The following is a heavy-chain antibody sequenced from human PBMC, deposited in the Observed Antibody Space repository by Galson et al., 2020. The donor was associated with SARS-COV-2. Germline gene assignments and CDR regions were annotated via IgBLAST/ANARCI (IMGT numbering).Heavy chain of an antibody. CDR2: ISAYNGNT. CDR3: ARDATDSSGYYVDTKSFFDY. V-gene: IGHV1-18*01. Sequence: ASVKVSCKASGYTFTSYGISWVRQAPGQGLEWMGWISAYNGNTNYAQKLQGRVTMTTDTSTSTAYMELRSLRSDDTAVYYCARDATDSSGYYVDTKSFFDYWGQGTLVTVSS. D-gene: IGHD3-22*01. J-gene: IGHJ4*02. CDR1: GYTFTSYG.